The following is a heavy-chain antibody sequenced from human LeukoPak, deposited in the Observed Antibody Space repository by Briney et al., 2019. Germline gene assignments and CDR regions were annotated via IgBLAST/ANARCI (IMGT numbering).Heavy chain of an antibody. Sequence: ASVKVPCKASGYTFSSYYMHWVRQAPGQGLEWMGIINPSGGSTTYAQKFQGRVTMTRDTSTSTVYMELSSLRSEDTAVYYCARSDATAIHRGPIDYWGQGTLVTVSS. D-gene: IGHD2-21*02. CDR1: GYTFSSYY. J-gene: IGHJ4*02. V-gene: IGHV1-46*01. CDR2: INPSGGST. CDR3: ARSDATAIHRGPIDY.